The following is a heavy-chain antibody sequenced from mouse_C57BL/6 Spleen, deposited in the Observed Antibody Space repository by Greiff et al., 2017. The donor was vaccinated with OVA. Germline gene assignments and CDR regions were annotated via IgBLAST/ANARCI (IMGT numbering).Heavy chain of an antibody. Sequence: QVQLKQPGAELVRPGSSVKLSCKASGYTFTSYWMDWVKQRPGQGLEWIGNIYPSDSETHYNQKFKDKATLTVDKSSSTAYMQLSSLTSEDSAVYYCARRGFTTVAYAMDYWGQGTSVTVSS. V-gene: IGHV1-61*01. D-gene: IGHD1-1*01. CDR1: GYTFTSYW. J-gene: IGHJ4*01. CDR2: IYPSDSET. CDR3: ARRGFTTVAYAMDY.